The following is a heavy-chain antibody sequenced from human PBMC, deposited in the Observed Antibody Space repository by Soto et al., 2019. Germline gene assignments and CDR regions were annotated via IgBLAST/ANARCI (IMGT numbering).Heavy chain of an antibody. CDR1: GFIFRDYW. CDR2: INQDGREK. Sequence: EVQLVESGGGLDQPGGSPRLSCAASGFIFRDYWMTWVRQVPGKGLEWVANINQDGREKCYMDSVKGRFTISRDNAKNSLDLQMNSLRADDTAVYYCARDPWDYWGQGTLVTVSS. J-gene: IGHJ4*02. CDR3: ARDPWDY. V-gene: IGHV3-7*01.